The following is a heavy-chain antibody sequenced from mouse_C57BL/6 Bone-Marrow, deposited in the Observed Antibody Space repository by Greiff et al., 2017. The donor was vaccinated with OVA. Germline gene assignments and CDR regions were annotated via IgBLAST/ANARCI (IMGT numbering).Heavy chain of an antibody. CDR3: ARSKGWLLPAY. Sequence: VQRVESGAELVRPGTSVKVSCKASGYAFTNYLIEWVKQRPGQGLEWIGVINPGSGGTNYNEKFKGKATLTADKSSSTAYMQLSSLTSEDSAVYFCARSKGWLLPAYWGQGTLVTVSA. J-gene: IGHJ3*01. CDR2: INPGSGGT. V-gene: IGHV1-54*01. CDR1: GYAFTNYL. D-gene: IGHD2-3*01.